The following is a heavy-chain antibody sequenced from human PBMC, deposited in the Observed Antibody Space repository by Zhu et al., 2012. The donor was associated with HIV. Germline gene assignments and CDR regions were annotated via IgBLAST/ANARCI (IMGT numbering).Heavy chain of an antibody. Sequence: QVQLQESGPGLVKPSETLSLTCNVSSGSIRSHYWSWIRQPPGKGLEWIGDIHHSGSSNYNPSLKSRGTMSIDPSKNQFSLKLKSVTAADTAVYYCARSRQRWLQYHHYGMDVWGQGATVTVSS. D-gene: IGHD5-24*01. CDR1: SGSIRSHY. V-gene: IGHV4-59*11. CDR3: ARSRQRWLQYHHYGMDV. J-gene: IGHJ6*02. CDR2: IHHSGSS.